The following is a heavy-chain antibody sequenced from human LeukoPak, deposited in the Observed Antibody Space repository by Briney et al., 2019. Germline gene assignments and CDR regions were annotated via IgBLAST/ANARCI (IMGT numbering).Heavy chain of an antibody. V-gene: IGHV4-34*01. CDR3: ARRWNYGRNYYIDV. D-gene: IGHD1-7*01. CDR2: INDSGRA. J-gene: IGHJ6*03. Sequence: SETLSLTCAVYGGSFSNDYWSWIRQPPGKGLEWLGEINDSGRANYNPSLMSRVTVSVDMSKNQFSLRLTSVPATDTAVYYCARRWNYGRNYYIDVWGKGATVSVSS. CDR1: GGSFSNDY.